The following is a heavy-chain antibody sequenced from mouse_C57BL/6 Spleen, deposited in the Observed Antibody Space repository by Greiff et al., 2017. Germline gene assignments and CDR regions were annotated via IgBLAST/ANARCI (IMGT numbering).Heavy chain of an antibody. D-gene: IGHD2-1*01. V-gene: IGHV1-26*01. CDR2: INPNNGGT. CDR1: GYTFTDYY. J-gene: IGHJ2*01. Sequence: VQLQQSGPELVKPGASVKISCKASGYTFTDYYMNWVKQSPGKSLEWIGDINPNNGGTSYNQKFKGKATLTVDKSSSTAYMELRSLTSEDSAVYYCAGIYYGNSYYFDYWGQGTTLTVSS. CDR3: AGIYYGNSYYFDY.